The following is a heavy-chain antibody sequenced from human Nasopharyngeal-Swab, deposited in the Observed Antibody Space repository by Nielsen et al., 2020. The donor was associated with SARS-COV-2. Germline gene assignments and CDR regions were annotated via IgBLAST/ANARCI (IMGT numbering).Heavy chain of an antibody. CDR3: AKGRSGWSYYGMDV. V-gene: IGHV3-9*01. J-gene: IGHJ6*02. D-gene: IGHD6-19*01. Sequence: WIRQPPGKGLEWVSGISWNSGSIGYADSVKGRLTISRDNAKNSLYLQMNSLRAEDTALYYCAKGRSGWSYYGMDVWGQGTTVTVSS. CDR2: ISWNSGSI.